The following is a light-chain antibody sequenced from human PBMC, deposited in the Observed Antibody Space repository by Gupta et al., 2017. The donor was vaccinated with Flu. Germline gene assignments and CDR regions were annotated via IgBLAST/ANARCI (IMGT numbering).Light chain of an antibody. V-gene: IGLV3-1*01. Sequence: SFELTQPPSVSVSPGQTASITCSGDKLEDTYVCWYQQRPGQSPVLVVYQDDKRPSGIPDRFSGSSSGNTAALTIRGTQAVDEAYYYCQAWDKNIVVFGGGTKLTVL. CDR1: KLEDTY. J-gene: IGLJ2*01. CDR2: QDD. CDR3: QAWDKNIVV.